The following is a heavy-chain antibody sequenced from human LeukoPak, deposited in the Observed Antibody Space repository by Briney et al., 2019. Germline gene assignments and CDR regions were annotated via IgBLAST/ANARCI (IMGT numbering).Heavy chain of an antibody. J-gene: IGHJ6*02. D-gene: IGHD2-2*01. CDR2: ISSSGDTI. Sequence: GGSLRLSCAASGFTFSDYYMNWIRQAPGKGPEWVSYISSSGDTIYYADSVKGRFTISRDNAKNSLYLQMNSLRAEDTAVYYCAREREYQLLRFYYYGMDVWGQGTTVTVSS. V-gene: IGHV3-11*01. CDR1: GFTFSDYY. CDR3: AREREYQLLRFYYYGMDV.